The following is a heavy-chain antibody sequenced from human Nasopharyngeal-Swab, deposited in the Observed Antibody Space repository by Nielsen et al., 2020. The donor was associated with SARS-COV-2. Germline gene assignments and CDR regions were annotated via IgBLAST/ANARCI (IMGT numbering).Heavy chain of an antibody. J-gene: IGHJ4*02. CDR2: IKQDGSEK. D-gene: IGHD3-10*01. CDR1: GFTFSSYW. V-gene: IGHV3-7*01. Sequence: GGSLRLSCAASGFTFSSYWMSWVRQAPGKGLEWVANIKQDGSEKYYVDSVKGRFTISRDNAKNSLYPQMNSLRAEDTAVYYCARDRYYYGSGSLDYWGQGTLVTVSS. CDR3: ARDRYYYGSGSLDY.